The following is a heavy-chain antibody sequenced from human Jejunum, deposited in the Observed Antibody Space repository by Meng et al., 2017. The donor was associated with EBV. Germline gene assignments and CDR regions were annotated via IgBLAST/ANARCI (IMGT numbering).Heavy chain of an antibody. CDR3: ARVVDYYERSGYPDF. CDR2: IYYSGNT. V-gene: IGHV4-61*01. D-gene: IGHD3-22*01. J-gene: IGHJ4*02. CDR1: GGSFSTASYY. Sequence: QVQLQESGPGLVKPSATLSLTCIFSGGSFSTASYYWSWIRQSPGKGLEWIGYIYYSGNTNYNPSLKSRATITVDTSKNQFSLKLSSVTAADTAVYYCARVVDYYERSGYPDFWGQGTLVTVSS.